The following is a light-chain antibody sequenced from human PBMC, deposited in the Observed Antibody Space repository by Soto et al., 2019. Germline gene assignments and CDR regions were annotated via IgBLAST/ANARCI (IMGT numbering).Light chain of an antibody. J-gene: IGKJ3*01. V-gene: IGKV1-33*01. CDR1: HDISNH. Sequence: DIQMTQSPSSLSASVGDRVTITCQASHDISNHLNWYQQKPGKAPKLLIYDASNLETGVPSRFSGSGSGTDFTFTISSLQPEDIATYYCQHYVNFLSFGRGTKVDIK. CDR2: DAS. CDR3: QHYVNFLS.